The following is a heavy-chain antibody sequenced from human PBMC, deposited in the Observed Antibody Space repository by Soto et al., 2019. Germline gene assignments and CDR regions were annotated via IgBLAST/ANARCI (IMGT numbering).Heavy chain of an antibody. Sequence: QVQLVQSGAEVKKPGSSVKVSCKASGGTFSSYAISWVRQAPGQGLEWMGGIIPIFGTANYAQKFQGRVTITADESTSTAYMELSSLRSEDTAVYYCARDIVVVPAATHDYYYGMDVWGQGTTVTVSS. CDR1: GGTFSSYA. J-gene: IGHJ6*02. CDR2: IIPIFGTA. CDR3: ARDIVVVPAATHDYYYGMDV. V-gene: IGHV1-69*01. D-gene: IGHD2-2*01.